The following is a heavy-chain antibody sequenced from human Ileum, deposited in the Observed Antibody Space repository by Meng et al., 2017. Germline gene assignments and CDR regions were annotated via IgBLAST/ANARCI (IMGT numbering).Heavy chain of an antibody. CDR1: GGSISGYF. CDR2: LYTSGIT. D-gene: IGHD1-1*01. J-gene: IGHJ4*02. CDR3: AREKQQLGFDS. Sequence: HLQESGPGLVKPSETLSLTCTVSGGSISGYFWSWTRQPAGKGLEWIGRLYTSGITNYNPSLKSRVTMSVDTSKSQFSLNLTSVTAADTAIYYCAREKQQLGFDSWGQGTLVTVSS. V-gene: IGHV4-4*07.